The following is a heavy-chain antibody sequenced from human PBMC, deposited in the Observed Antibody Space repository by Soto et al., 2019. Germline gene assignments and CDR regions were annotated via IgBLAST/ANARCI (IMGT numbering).Heavy chain of an antibody. Sequence: SETLSLTCVVSGGSISSHYWSWVRQPPGSGLEWIGYIHYSGSTNYSPSLKSRLTMSLDTSKNQFSLNLTSVTAADTAFYFCARRDYSTSSLGTFDYWGRGILVTVSS. CDR3: ARRDYSTSSLGTFDY. V-gene: IGHV4-59*11. J-gene: IGHJ4*02. CDR2: IHYSGST. CDR1: GGSISSHY. D-gene: IGHD6-6*01.